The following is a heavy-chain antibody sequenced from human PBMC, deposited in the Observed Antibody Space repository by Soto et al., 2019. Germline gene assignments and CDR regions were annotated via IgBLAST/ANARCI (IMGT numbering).Heavy chain of an antibody. Sequence: SETLSLTCTVSGASTSGFYWSWIRKSAGKGLEWIGRIYATGTTDYNPSLKSRVMMSVDTSKKQFSLKLRSVTAADTAVYYCVRDGTKTLRDWFDPWGQGISVTVSS. D-gene: IGHD1-1*01. J-gene: IGHJ5*02. CDR2: IYATGTT. CDR3: VRDGTKTLRDWFDP. CDR1: GASTSGFY. V-gene: IGHV4-4*07.